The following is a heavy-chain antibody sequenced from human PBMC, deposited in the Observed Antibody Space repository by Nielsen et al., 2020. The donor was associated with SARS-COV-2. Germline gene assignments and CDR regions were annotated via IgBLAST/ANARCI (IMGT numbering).Heavy chain of an antibody. Sequence: ASVKVSCKVSGYTLTELSMHWVRQAPGKGLEWMGGFDPEDGETIYAQKFQGRVTMTKDTSTDTAYMELSSLRSEDTAVYYCATDYSGSYSFDYWGQGTLVTVSS. D-gene: IGHD1-26*01. V-gene: IGHV1-24*01. CDR3: ATDYSGSYSFDY. CDR1: GYTLTELS. CDR2: FDPEDGET. J-gene: IGHJ4*02.